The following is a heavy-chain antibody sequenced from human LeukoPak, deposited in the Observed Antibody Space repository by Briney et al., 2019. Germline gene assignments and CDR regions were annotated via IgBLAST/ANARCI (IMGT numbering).Heavy chain of an antibody. CDR3: ARAAVDSSRYNAIDY. Sequence: SETLSLTCTVSGGSISSYYWSWIRQPPGNGLEWIGYIYYSGSTNYNPSLKSRVTISVDTSKNQFSLKLSSVTAADTAVYYCARAAVDSSRYNAIDYWGQGTLVTVSS. D-gene: IGHD3-22*01. J-gene: IGHJ4*02. CDR1: GGSISSYY. V-gene: IGHV4-59*01. CDR2: IYYSGST.